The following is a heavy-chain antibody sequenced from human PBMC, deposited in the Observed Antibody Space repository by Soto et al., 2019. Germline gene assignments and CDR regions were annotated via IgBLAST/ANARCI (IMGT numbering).Heavy chain of an antibody. Sequence: GASVKVSCKASGGTFSSYAISWVRQAPGRGLEWMGGIIPIFGTANYAQEFQGRVTITADESTSTAYMELSSLRSEDTAVYYCARGSRDYSDSSGPIDAFDIWGQGTMVTVSS. V-gene: IGHV1-69*13. J-gene: IGHJ3*02. CDR3: ARGSRDYSDSSGPIDAFDI. CDR2: IIPIFGTA. CDR1: GGTFSSYA. D-gene: IGHD3-22*01.